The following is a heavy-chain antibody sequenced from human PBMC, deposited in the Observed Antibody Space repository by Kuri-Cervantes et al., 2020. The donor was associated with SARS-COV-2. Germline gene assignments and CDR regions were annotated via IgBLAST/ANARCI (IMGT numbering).Heavy chain of an antibody. CDR3: AIGRGVRGVPLGQFDY. D-gene: IGHD3-10*01. V-gene: IGHV3-11*06. J-gene: IGHJ4*02. CDR2: ISSSSSYT. Sequence: GESLKISCAASGFTFSDYYMSWIRQAPGKGLEWVSYISSSSSYTNYADSVKGRFTISRDNAKNSLYLQMNSLRAEDTAVYYCAIGRGVRGVPLGQFDYWGQGTLATVSS. CDR1: GFTFSDYY.